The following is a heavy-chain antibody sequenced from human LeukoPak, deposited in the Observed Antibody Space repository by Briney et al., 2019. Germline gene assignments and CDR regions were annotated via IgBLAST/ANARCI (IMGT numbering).Heavy chain of an antibody. Sequence: GGSLRLSCAASGFTFSSYSMNWVRQAPGKGLEWVSSISSSSSYIYYADSVKGRFTISRDNAKNSLYLQMNSLRAEDTAVYYCATPLRGYSYGPGYWGQGTLVTVSS. CDR2: ISSSSSYI. CDR1: GFTFSSYS. V-gene: IGHV3-21*01. J-gene: IGHJ4*02. D-gene: IGHD5-18*01. CDR3: ATPLRGYSYGPGY.